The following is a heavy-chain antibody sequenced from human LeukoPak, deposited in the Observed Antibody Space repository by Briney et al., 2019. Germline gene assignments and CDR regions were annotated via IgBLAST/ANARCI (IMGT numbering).Heavy chain of an antibody. CDR3: ARANPSRNAFDI. J-gene: IGHJ3*02. CDR2: ISAYNGNT. V-gene: IGHV1-18*01. CDR1: GYTFTSYG. D-gene: IGHD1-14*01. Sequence: ASVKVSCKASGYTFTSYGISWVRQAPGQGLEWMGWISAYNGNTNYAQKFQGRVTMTRDTSTSTVYMELSSLRSEDTAVYYCARANPSRNAFDIWGQGTMVTVSS.